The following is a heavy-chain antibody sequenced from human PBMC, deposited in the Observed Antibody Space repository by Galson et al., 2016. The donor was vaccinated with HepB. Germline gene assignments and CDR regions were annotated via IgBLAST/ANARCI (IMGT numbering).Heavy chain of an antibody. V-gene: IGHV3-23*01. D-gene: IGHD3-3*01. J-gene: IGHJ4*02. Sequence: SLRLSCAASGFTFSVSSIHWVRQASRGGLEWVSLISGSGSSTFYADSVKGRFTISRDNSKNTVYLQMNSLAAEDTAVYYCGKYEFDYWGQGTLATVSS. CDR3: GKYEFDY. CDR1: GFTFSVSS. CDR2: ISGSGSST.